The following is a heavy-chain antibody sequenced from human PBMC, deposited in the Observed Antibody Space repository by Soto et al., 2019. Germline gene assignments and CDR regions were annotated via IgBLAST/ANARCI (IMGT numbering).Heavy chain of an antibody. D-gene: IGHD4-4*01. CDR2: IAYDGSNK. CDR3: AKDRHSRAD. CDR1: GFNFSSQG. Sequence: QVQLVESGGGVVQPGRSLRLSCADSGFNFSSQGMHWVRQAPGKGLEWVAVIAYDGSNKYYADSVKGRFTISRDNSKNTVYLPMNSLGVEDTAVYYCAKDRHSRADWGQGTLVTVTS. J-gene: IGHJ4*02. V-gene: IGHV3-30*18.